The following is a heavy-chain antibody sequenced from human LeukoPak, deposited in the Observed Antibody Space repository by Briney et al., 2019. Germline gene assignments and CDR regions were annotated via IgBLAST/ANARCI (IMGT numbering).Heavy chain of an antibody. CDR2: INHSGST. J-gene: IGHJ6*02. CDR1: GGSFSGYY. CDR3: ARARYDYYYYYGMDV. Sequence: PSETLSLTCAVYGGSFSGYYWSWIRQPPGKGLEWIGEINHSGSTNYNPSLKSRVTISVDTSKNQFSLKLSSVTAADTAVYYCARARYDYYYYYGMDVWGQGTTVTVSS. D-gene: IGHD3-9*01. V-gene: IGHV4-34*01.